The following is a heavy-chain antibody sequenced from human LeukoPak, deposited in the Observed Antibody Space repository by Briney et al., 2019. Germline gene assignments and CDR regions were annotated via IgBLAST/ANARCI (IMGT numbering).Heavy chain of an antibody. D-gene: IGHD3-10*01. CDR3: ATYYAGRGGSGY. V-gene: IGHV4-4*09. J-gene: IGHJ4*02. Sequence: PGGSLRLSCAASGFTFSSYAMSWVRQPPGKGLEWIGHTGTTNYNPSLNSRVTISEDTSKNQFSLRLSSVTAADMAVYFCATYYAGRGGSGYWGQGTLVTVSS. CDR1: GFTFSSYA. CDR2: TGTT.